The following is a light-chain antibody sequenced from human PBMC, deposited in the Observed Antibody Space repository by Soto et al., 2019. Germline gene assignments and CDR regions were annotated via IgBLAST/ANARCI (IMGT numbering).Light chain of an antibody. Sequence: QSALTQPHSVSGSPGQSVTISCTGTSSDFGGYNYVSWYQHHPGKAPKLMIYDVSERPSGVPDRFSGSKSGNTASLTISGLQAADEADYYCQSYDSSLSGYVFGAGTKVTVL. J-gene: IGLJ1*01. CDR3: QSYDSSLSGYV. V-gene: IGLV2-11*01. CDR2: DVS. CDR1: SSDFGGYNY.